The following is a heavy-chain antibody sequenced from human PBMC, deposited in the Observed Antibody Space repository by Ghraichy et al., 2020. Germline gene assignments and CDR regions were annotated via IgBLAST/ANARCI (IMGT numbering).Heavy chain of an antibody. CDR1: GGSFSGYY. CDR3: ARERDRYCSGGICSYFDY. V-gene: IGHV4-34*01. D-gene: IGHD2-15*01. CDR2: INHSGST. Sequence: SETLSLTCAVYGGSFSGYYWSWIRQPPGKGLEWIGEINHSGSTNYNPSLKSRVTISVDTSKNQFSLKLSSVTAADTAVYYCARERDRYCSGGICSYFDYWGQGPLVPVCS. J-gene: IGHJ4*02.